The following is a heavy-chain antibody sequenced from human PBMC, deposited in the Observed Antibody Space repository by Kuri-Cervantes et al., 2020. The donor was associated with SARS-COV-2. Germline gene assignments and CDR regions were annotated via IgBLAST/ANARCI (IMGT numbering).Heavy chain of an antibody. V-gene: IGHV3-30-3*01. CDR1: GFTFSSYA. D-gene: IGHD4-11*01. Sequence: GGSLRLSCAASGFTFSSYAMHWVRQAPGKGLEWVAVISYDGSNKYYADSVKGRFTISRDNSKNTLYLQMNSLRAEDTAVYYCARDNGPNNYSNYEGYSDYWGQGTLVTVSS. J-gene: IGHJ4*02. CDR2: ISYDGSNK. CDR3: ARDNGPNNYSNYEGYSDY.